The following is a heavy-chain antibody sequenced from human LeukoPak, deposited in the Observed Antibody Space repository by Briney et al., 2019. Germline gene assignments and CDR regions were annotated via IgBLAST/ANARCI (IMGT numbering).Heavy chain of an antibody. V-gene: IGHV3-48*01. J-gene: IGHJ4*02. CDR1: GFTFSSHT. CDR3: ARDANDYASPPDH. D-gene: IGHD3-16*01. CDR2: ISSSGGSLK. Sequence: GGSLRLSCADSGFTFSSHTMNWVRQAPGKGLEWVSYISSSGGSLKYYADSVTGRFTVSRDNAKNSLYLQMNSLRAEDTAVYYCARDANDYASPPDHWGQGTLVTVSS.